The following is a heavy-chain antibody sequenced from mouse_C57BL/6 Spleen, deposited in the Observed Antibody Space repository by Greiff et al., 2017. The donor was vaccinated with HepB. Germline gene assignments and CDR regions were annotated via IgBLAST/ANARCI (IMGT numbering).Heavy chain of an antibody. CDR1: GFTFSSYA. J-gene: IGHJ2*01. CDR2: ISDGGSYT. Sequence: EVQWVESGGGLVKPGGSLKLSCAASGFTFSSYAMSWVRQTPEKRLEWVATISDGGSYTYYPDNVKGRFTISRDNAKNNLYLQMSHLKSEDTAMYYCARVSLDYWGQGTTLTVSS. V-gene: IGHV5-4*01. D-gene: IGHD6-2*01. CDR3: ARVSLDY.